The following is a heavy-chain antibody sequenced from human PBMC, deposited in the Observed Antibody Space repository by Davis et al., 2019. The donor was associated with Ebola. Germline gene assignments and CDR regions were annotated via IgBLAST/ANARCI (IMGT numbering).Heavy chain of an antibody. CDR1: GFTFSSYA. V-gene: IGHV3-30-3*01. CDR3: ARDAYCGGDCYMYYFDY. CDR2: ISYDGSNK. J-gene: IGHJ4*02. Sequence: PGGSLRLSCAASGFTFSSYAMHWVRQAPGKGLEWVAVISYDGSNKYYADSVKGRFTISRDNSKNTLYLQMNSLRAEDTAVYYCARDAYCGGDCYMYYFDYWGQGTLVTVSS. D-gene: IGHD2-21*02.